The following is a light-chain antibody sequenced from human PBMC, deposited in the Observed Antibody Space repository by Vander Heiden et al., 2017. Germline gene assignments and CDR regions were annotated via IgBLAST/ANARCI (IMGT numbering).Light chain of an antibody. J-gene: IGKJ1*01. Sequence: DIVMTQSALSLSVTPGEPASISCRSSHALLLSNGYNDLDWYLQKPGQPPQLLIYLGSNRASGVPDRFSGSGSGTDFTLKISRVVAEDVGVYYCMQAAKAPRTFGQGTKVEVK. CDR3: MQAAKAPRT. CDR1: HALLLSNGYND. V-gene: IGKV2-28*01. CDR2: LGS.